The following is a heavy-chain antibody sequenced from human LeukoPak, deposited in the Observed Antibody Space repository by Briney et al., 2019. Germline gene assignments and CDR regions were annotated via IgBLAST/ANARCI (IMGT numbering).Heavy chain of an antibody. Sequence: ASVKVSCKASGYTFTGYYMHWVRQAPGQELEWMGWINPNSGGTNYAQKFQGRVTMTRDTSISTAYMELSRLRSDDTAVYYCASGVGVGTAYPPPYYYMDVWGKGTTVTVSS. D-gene: IGHD2-2*01. J-gene: IGHJ6*03. V-gene: IGHV1-2*02. CDR3: ASGVGVGTAYPPPYYYMDV. CDR1: GYTFTGYY. CDR2: INPNSGGT.